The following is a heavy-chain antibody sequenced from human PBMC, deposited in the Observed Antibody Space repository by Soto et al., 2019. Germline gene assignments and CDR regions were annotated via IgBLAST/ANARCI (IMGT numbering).Heavy chain of an antibody. V-gene: IGHV3-30*16. D-gene: IGHD5-18*01. J-gene: IGHJ4*02. CDR2: ISYDGSNK. CDR1: GYTFTGYY. Sequence: QVQLVQSGAEVKKPGASVKVSCKASGYTFTGYYMHWVRQAPGQGLEWMAVISYDGSNKYYADSVKGRFTISRDNSKNTLYLQMNSLRAEDTAVYYCARGQGYSYGPPFDYWGQGTLVTVSS. CDR3: ARGQGYSYGPPFDY.